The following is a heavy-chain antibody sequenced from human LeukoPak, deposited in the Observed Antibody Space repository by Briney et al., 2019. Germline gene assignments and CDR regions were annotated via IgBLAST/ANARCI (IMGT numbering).Heavy chain of an antibody. CDR3: AKDTTRYCTNGVCLSPFDY. J-gene: IGHJ4*02. V-gene: IGHV3-30*18. D-gene: IGHD2-8*01. CDR2: ISYDGSNK. Sequence: GGSLRLSCAASGFTFSSYGMHWVRQAPGKGLEWVAVISYDGSNKYYADSVKGRFTISRDNSKNTLYLQMNSLRAEDTAVYYCAKDTTRYCTNGVCLSPFDYWGQGTLVTVSS. CDR1: GFTFSSYG.